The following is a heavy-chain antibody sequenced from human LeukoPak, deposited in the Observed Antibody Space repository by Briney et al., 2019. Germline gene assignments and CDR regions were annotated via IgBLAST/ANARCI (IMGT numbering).Heavy chain of an antibody. D-gene: IGHD6-13*01. CDR2: ISGSGGST. CDR3: AKGEPGQQLIVYYMDV. CDR1: GFTFSSYG. V-gene: IGHV3-23*01. J-gene: IGHJ6*03. Sequence: GGSLRLSCAASGFTFSSYGMSWVRQAPGKGLEWVSAISGSGGSTYYADSVKGRFTISRDNSKNTLYLQMNSLRAEDTAVYYCAKGEPGQQLIVYYMDVWGKGTTVTISS.